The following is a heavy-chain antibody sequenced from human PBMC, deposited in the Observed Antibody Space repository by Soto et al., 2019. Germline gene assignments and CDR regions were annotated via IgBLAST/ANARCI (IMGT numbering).Heavy chain of an antibody. CDR3: AKLEWLEFGGDY. CDR2: ISASGEKP. J-gene: IGHJ4*02. D-gene: IGHD6-19*01. V-gene: IGHV3-23*01. Sequence: EVHLLESGGGVVQPGKSLKISCATSGLDFRDYPMTWVRQPPGQGLEWVSGISASGEKPYYADSVKGRFTISRDNLKNRLSLQMNSLRVEDTGIHYCAKLEWLEFGGDYWGQGTRVTVSS. CDR1: GLDFRDYP.